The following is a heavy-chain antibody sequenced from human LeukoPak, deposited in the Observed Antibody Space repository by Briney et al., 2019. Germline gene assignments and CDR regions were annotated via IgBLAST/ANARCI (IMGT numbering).Heavy chain of an antibody. CDR1: GDSISSGSCY. CDR3: ARHAPHENGNKRGFES. V-gene: IGHV4-39*01. D-gene: IGHD2/OR15-2a*01. Sequence: SETLSLTCTVSGDSISSGSCYWGWIRQPPGKGLEWIAGIYHSGSTYYNPSLKSRVTISVDTSKNHFSLMLNSMSAADTAVYYCARHAPHENGNKRGFESWGQGTLVTVSS. CDR2: IYHSGST. J-gene: IGHJ4*02.